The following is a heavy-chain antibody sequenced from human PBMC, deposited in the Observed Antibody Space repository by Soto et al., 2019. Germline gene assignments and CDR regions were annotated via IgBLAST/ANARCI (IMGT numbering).Heavy chain of an antibody. V-gene: IGHV3-23*01. J-gene: IGHJ4*02. CDR3: AKMGDSSGYDFFDY. D-gene: IGHD3-22*01. CDR2: ISGSGDRT. CDR1: GFTFSSYA. Sequence: SLRLSCAASGFTFSSYALTWVRQAPGKGLEWVSSISGSGDRTYYADSVKGRFTISRDNSKNTLNLQMNSLRVEDTAVFYCAKMGDSSGYDFFDYWGQGNLVTVSS.